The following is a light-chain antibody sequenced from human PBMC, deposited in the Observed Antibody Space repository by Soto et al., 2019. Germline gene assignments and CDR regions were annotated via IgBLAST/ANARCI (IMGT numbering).Light chain of an antibody. V-gene: IGLV1-44*01. CDR1: SSNIGSNT. Sequence: QSALTQPPSASGTPGQRVTISCSGSSSNIGSNTVNWYQQLPGTAPKLLIYSNNQRPSGVPDRFSGSKSGTSASLAISGFQSEDEADYYCAAWDDSLNGPNYVFGTGTKVTVL. CDR2: SNN. J-gene: IGLJ1*01. CDR3: AAWDDSLNGPNYV.